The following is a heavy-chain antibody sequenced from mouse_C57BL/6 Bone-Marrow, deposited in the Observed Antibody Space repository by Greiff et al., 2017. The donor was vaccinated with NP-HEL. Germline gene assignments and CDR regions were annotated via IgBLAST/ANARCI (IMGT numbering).Heavy chain of an antibody. CDR1: GFNINNSY. J-gene: IGHJ3*01. Sequence: VQLQQSVAELVRPGASVKLSCTASGFNINNSYMHWVKQRPEQGLEWIGRIDPANGNTKYAPKFQGKATITADTSSNTAYLQLSSLTSEDTAIYYCAKEPLLGPGFAYWGQGTLVTVSA. CDR3: AKEPLLGPGFAY. D-gene: IGHD2-10*01. V-gene: IGHV14-3*01. CDR2: IDPANGNT.